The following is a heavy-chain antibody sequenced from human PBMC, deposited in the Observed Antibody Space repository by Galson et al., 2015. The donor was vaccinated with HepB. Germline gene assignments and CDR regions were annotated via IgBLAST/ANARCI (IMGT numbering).Heavy chain of an antibody. D-gene: IGHD2-21*02. V-gene: IGHV7-4-1*02. CDR1: GYTFTSFA. CDR2: INTNTGNP. Sequence: SVKVSCKASGYTFTSFALNWVRQAPGQGLEWMGWINTNTGNPTLAQGFTGRFVFSLDTSVDTAYLQISSLKAEDTAVYYCARTYLREYCGSDCYPSFDSWGQGTLVTVSS. J-gene: IGHJ4*02. CDR3: ARTYLREYCGSDCYPSFDS.